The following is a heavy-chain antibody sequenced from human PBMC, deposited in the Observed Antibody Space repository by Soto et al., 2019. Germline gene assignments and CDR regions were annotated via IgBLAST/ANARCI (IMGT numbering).Heavy chain of an antibody. D-gene: IGHD2-2*02. J-gene: IGHJ5*02. V-gene: IGHV3-48*03. CDR3: VRSWGVYCSTTRCYSPWFDP. CDR1: GFTFSSYE. Sequence: EVQLVESGGGLVQPGGSLRLSCEASGFTFSSYEMNWVRQAPGKGLEWVSSISSSGSPVNYADSVKGRFTISRDNAKNSMYLQMNSLRAEDTAVYYCVRSWGVYCSTTRCYSPWFDPWGQGTLATVSS. CDR2: ISSSGSPV.